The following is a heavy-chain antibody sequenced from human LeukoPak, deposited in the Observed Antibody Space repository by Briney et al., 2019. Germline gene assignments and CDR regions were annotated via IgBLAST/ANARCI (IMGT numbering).Heavy chain of an antibody. CDR2: IWYDGSNK. CDR1: GFTFSSYG. Sequence: PGGSLRLSCAASGFTFSSYGMNWVRQAPGPGLEWVPLIWYDGSNKYYAESVKGRFTISRDNSKNTLYLQMNSLRAEDTAVYYCATSVRFFDWLPDYWGQGTLVTVSS. J-gene: IGHJ4*02. D-gene: IGHD3-9*01. CDR3: ATSVRFFDWLPDY. V-gene: IGHV3-33*01.